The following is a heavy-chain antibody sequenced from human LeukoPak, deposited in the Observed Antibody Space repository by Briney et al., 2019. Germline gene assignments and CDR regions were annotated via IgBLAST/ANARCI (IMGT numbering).Heavy chain of an antibody. V-gene: IGHV1-2*02. CDR1: GYTFTGYY. J-gene: IGHJ4*02. CDR2: ISPNSGGT. D-gene: IGHD3-10*01. CDR3: ARDPDTMVRGVIPRFDY. Sequence: ASVKVSCKASGYTFTGYYMHWVRQAPGQGLEWMGWISPNSGGTNYAQKFQGRVTMTRDTSISTAYMELSRLRSDDTAVYYCARDPDTMVRGVIPRFDYWGQGTLVTVSS.